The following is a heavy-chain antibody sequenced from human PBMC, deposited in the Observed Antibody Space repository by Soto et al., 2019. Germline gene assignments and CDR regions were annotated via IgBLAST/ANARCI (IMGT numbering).Heavy chain of an antibody. CDR1: GFTFSSYS. J-gene: IGHJ4*02. Sequence: GGSLRLSCAASGFTFSSYSMNWVRQAPGKGLEWVSYISSSSSTIYYADSVKGRFTISRDNAKNSLYLQMNSLRDEDTAVYYCARDSSEDYYDSSGSFDYWGQGTLVTVSS. CDR3: ARDSSEDYYDSSGSFDY. CDR2: ISSSSSTI. V-gene: IGHV3-48*02. D-gene: IGHD3-22*01.